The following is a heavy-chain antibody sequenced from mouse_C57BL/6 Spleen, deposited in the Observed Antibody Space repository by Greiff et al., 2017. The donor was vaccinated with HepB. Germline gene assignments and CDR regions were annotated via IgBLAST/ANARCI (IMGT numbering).Heavy chain of an antibody. J-gene: IGHJ1*03. V-gene: IGHV14-3*01. Sequence: EVQRVESVAELVRPGASVKLSCTASGFNIKNTYMHWVKQRPEQGLEWIGRIDPANGNTKYAPKFQGKATITADTSSNTAYLQLSSLTSEDTAIYYCARGGHYGNYDWYFDVWGTGTTVTVSS. D-gene: IGHD2-1*01. CDR2: IDPANGNT. CDR3: ARGGHYGNYDWYFDV. CDR1: GFNIKNTY.